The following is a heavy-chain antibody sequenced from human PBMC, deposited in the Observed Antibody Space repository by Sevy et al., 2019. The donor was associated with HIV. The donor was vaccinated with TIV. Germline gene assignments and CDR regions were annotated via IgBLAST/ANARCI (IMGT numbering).Heavy chain of an antibody. D-gene: IGHD1-1*01. CDR1: GGSISSYY. CDR3: AGERNDRNWYGLESGNDALDV. Sequence: SETLSLTCTVSGGSISSYYWSWIRQPPGKGLEWIGYFYYSGDTDYNSSLKNRVTISLDKSKNQLSLRLSSVTAADTAVYYCAGERNDRNWYGLESGNDALDVWGQGTLVTVSS. CDR2: FYYSGDT. J-gene: IGHJ3*01. V-gene: IGHV4-59*01.